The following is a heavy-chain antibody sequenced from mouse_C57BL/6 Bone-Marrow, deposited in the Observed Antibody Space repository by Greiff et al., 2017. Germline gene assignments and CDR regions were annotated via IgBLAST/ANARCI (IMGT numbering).Heavy chain of an antibody. CDR1: GYTFTSYW. CDR2: IYPTSGRT. V-gene: IGHV1-55*01. Sequence: QVQLQQPGAELVKPGASVKMSCKASGYTFTSYWITWVKQRPGQGLEWIGDIYPTSGRTNYNEKFKSKAILTVDTSSSTAYMQLSSLTSEDSAVFDCARAGPLGRSIAYWGQGTTLTVSS. CDR3: ARAGPLGRSIAY. D-gene: IGHD4-1*01. J-gene: IGHJ2*01.